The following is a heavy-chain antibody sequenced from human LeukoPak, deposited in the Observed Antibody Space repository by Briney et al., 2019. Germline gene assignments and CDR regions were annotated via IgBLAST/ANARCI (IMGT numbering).Heavy chain of an antibody. D-gene: IGHD6-19*01. CDR2: INRGGST. Sequence: SETLSLTCAVFGGSFTGYSWTWVRQPPGKGLEWIGEINRGGSTNYNPSLKSRVTISLDTSNDQFSLRLSSVTAADTAVYYCARIRYSRGSGFYYYYGLDVWGQGTTVTVSS. CDR1: GGSFTGYS. J-gene: IGHJ6*02. V-gene: IGHV4-34*01. CDR3: ARIRYSRGSGFYYYYGLDV.